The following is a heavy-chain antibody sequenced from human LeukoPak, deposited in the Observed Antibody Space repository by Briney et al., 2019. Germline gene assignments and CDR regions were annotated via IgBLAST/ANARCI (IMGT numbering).Heavy chain of an antibody. Sequence: PGGSLRLSCAASGFTFSSYEMNWVRQAPGKGLEWVSYISSSGSTIYYADSVKGRFTISRDNAKNSLYLQMNSLRAEDTAVYYCAREIVVDQGGYFDYRGQGTLVTVSS. J-gene: IGHJ4*02. CDR3: AREIVVDQGGYFDY. CDR1: GFTFSSYE. V-gene: IGHV3-48*03. CDR2: ISSSGSTI. D-gene: IGHD3-22*01.